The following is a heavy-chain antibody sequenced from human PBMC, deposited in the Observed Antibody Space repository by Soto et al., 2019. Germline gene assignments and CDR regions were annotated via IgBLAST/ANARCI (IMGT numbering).Heavy chain of an antibody. J-gene: IGHJ4*02. V-gene: IGHV1-69*01. CDR2: IIPIFGTA. D-gene: IGHD4-17*01. CDR3: AREGIVDYGDYTYFDY. CDR1: GGTFSSYA. Sequence: QVQLVQSGAEVKKPGSSVKVSCKASGGTFSSYAISWVRQAPGQGLEWTGGIIPIFGTANYAQKFQGRVTITADESTSTAYMELSSLRSEDTAVYYCAREGIVDYGDYTYFDYWGQGTLVTVSS.